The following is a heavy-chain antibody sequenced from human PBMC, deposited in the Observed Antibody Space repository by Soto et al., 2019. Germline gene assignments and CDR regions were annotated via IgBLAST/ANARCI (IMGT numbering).Heavy chain of an antibody. CDR2: MNPNSGNT. J-gene: IGHJ3*02. CDR3: ARAGAGYRSSSKDDDAFDI. Sequence: QVQLVQSGAEVKKPGASVKVSCKASGYTFTSYDINWVRQATGQGLEWMGWMNPNSGNTGYAQKFQGRVTMTRNTSISTAYMELSSLRSEDTAVYYCARAGAGYRSSSKDDDAFDIWGQGTMVTVSS. V-gene: IGHV1-8*01. CDR1: GYTFTSYD. D-gene: IGHD6-6*01.